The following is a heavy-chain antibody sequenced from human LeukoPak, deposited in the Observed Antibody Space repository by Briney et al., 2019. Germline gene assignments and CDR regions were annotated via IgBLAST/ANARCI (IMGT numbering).Heavy chain of an antibody. Sequence: GGSLRLSCAAPGFTFKTYGMHWVRQAPGKGLEWVSSINSNGNYIRYADSVKGRFTISRDNAKNSLYLLMSSLRAEDTAVYYCARDYFWEQYYFDYWGQGTLVTVSS. D-gene: IGHD3-16*01. J-gene: IGHJ4*02. CDR1: GFTFKTYG. CDR3: ARDYFWEQYYFDY. V-gene: IGHV3-21*01. CDR2: INSNGNYI.